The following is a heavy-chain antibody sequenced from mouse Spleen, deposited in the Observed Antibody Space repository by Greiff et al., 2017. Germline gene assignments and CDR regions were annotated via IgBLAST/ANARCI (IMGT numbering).Heavy chain of an antibody. V-gene: IGHV5-9*01. Sequence: EVMLVESGGGLVKLGGSLKLSCAASGFTFSSYAMSWVRQTPEKRLEWVATISSGGGNTYYPDSVKARFTISRDNAKNTLYLQMSSLKSEDTAMYYCARGSYYFDYWGQGTTLTVSS. CDR1: GFTFSSYA. CDR2: ISSGGGNT. J-gene: IGHJ2*01. CDR3: ARGSYYFDY.